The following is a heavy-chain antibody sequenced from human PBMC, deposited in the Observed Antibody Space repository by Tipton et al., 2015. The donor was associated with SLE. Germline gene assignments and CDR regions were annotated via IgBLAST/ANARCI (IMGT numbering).Heavy chain of an antibody. V-gene: IGHV4-34*01. CDR2: INHSGST. CDR1: GGSFSGYY. Sequence: TLSLTCAVYGGSFSGYYWSWIRQPPGKGLEWIGEINHSGSTNYNPSLKSRVTISVDTSKNQFSLKLSSVTAADTAVYYCARHGRGYYYGSGSYYDYWGQGTLVTVSS. CDR3: ARHGRGYYYGSGSYYDY. D-gene: IGHD3-10*01. J-gene: IGHJ4*02.